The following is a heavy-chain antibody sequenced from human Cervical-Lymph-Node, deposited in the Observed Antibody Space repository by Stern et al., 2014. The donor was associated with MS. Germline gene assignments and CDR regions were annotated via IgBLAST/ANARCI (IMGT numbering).Heavy chain of an antibody. CDR2: IYHSGST. V-gene: IGHV4-31*03. D-gene: IGHD3-3*01. CDR3: ARGSREVLLPRFYFDY. J-gene: IGHJ4*02. CDR1: GGYISSGNYY. Sequence: QVQLQESGPGLVKPSQTLSLTCTVSGGYISSGNYYWSWIRQHPGKGLEWIGSIYHSGSTHYNPPLKSRVTTSVDTSKNQFSLKLSSLTAADTAVYYCARGSREVLLPRFYFDYWGQGTLVTVSS.